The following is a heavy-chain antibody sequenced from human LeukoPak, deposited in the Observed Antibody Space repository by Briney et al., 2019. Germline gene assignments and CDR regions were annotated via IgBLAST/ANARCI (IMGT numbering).Heavy chain of an antibody. D-gene: IGHD3-22*01. Sequence: GGSLRLSCAASKFTFSNCAMHWVRQAPGKGLEWVAVISYDGTNKYYADSVKGRFTISRDNSKNTLYLQMHSMRTEDTDLYYCARPSSGYYWGAAFDIWGQGTMVTVSS. V-gene: IGHV3-30*04. J-gene: IGHJ3*02. CDR2: ISYDGTNK. CDR3: ARPSSGYYWGAAFDI. CDR1: KFTFSNCA.